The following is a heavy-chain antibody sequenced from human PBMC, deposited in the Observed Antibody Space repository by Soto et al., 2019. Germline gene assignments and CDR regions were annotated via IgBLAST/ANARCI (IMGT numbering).Heavy chain of an antibody. J-gene: IGHJ5*02. CDR2: LYYSGST. D-gene: IGHD2-2*01. Sequence: PSETLSLTCTVSGGSISSYYWNWIRQPPGKGLEWIGCLYYSGSTNYNPSLKSRVTISVDTSKKQFSLKMSSVTAADTAVYYCARVRFISINCYDRGLFDPWGQGSLVTVSS. CDR3: ARVRFISINCYDRGLFDP. CDR1: GGSISSYY. V-gene: IGHV4-59*01.